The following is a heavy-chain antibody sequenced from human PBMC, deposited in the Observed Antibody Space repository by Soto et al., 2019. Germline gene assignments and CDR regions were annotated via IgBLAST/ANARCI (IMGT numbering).Heavy chain of an antibody. D-gene: IGHD6-13*01. J-gene: IGHJ4*02. Sequence: QVQLVESGGGVVQPGRSLRLSCAASGFTFSSYGMHWVRQAPGKGLEWVAVISHDGNDKYHADSVKGRSTISRDNSKNTLYLQMNSLRLEDTAVYYCAKDGDVAAAGYYFDYWGQGTLVTVSS. CDR1: GFTFSSYG. CDR2: ISHDGNDK. CDR3: AKDGDVAAAGYYFDY. V-gene: IGHV3-30*18.